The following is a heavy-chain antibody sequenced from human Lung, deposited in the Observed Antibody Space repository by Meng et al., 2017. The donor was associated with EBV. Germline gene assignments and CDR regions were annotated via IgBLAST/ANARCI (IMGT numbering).Heavy chain of an antibody. Sequence: QGRLVQCGAEVKKPGSSVKVSGKASGGTFSSYAISWVRQAPGQGLQYMGWISAYNGNTNYAQELQGRVTMTTDTSTSTAYMELRSLRFDDTAVYYCARFYCSSTSCPHVLFDYWGQGTLVTVSS. CDR3: ARFYCSSTSCPHVLFDY. CDR2: ISAYNGNT. J-gene: IGHJ4*02. D-gene: IGHD2-2*01. V-gene: IGHV1-18*01. CDR1: GGTFSSYA.